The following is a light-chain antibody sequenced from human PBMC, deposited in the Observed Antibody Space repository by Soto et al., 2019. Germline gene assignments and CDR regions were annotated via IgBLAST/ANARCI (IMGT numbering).Light chain of an antibody. CDR3: QSYDDSLSVHYV. CDR2: GNT. J-gene: IGLJ1*01. CDR1: SSNIGSTYD. V-gene: IGLV1-40*01. Sequence: QSVLTQPPSVSGAPGHRVTISCTGSSSNIGSTYDVQWYQQLPGTAPELLIHGNTDRPSGVPDRFSGSKSGTSASLAITGLQADDEADYYCQSYDDSLSVHYVFGTGTKVTVL.